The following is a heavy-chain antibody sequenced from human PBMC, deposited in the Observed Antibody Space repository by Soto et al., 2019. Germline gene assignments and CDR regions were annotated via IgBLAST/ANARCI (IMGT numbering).Heavy chain of an antibody. D-gene: IGHD3-3*01. CDR2: ISSSNNI. CDR3: ARGTAELRFLEWPQQNYGMDV. CDR1: GFVFRSYS. V-gene: IGHV3-21*01. J-gene: IGHJ6*02. Sequence: LRLSCAASGFVFRSYSMSWVRQAPGKGLEWVSAISSSNNIDYADSVKGRFRISRDNAKNSLYLQMNSLRAEDTAVYYCARGTAELRFLEWPQQNYGMDVWGQGTTVTVSS.